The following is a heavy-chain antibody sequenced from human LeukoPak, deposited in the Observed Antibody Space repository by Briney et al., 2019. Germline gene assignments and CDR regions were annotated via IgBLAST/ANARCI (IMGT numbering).Heavy chain of an antibody. V-gene: IGHV3-48*04. D-gene: IGHD4-17*01. CDR1: GFTFSSYS. J-gene: IGHJ4*02. Sequence: GGSLRLSCAASGFTFSSYSMNWVRQAPGKGLEWVSYISSSSSTIYYADSVKGRFTISRDNAKNSLYLQMNSLRAEDTAVYYCARDPDGDYLDYWGQGTLVTVSS. CDR3: ARDPDGDYLDY. CDR2: ISSSSSTI.